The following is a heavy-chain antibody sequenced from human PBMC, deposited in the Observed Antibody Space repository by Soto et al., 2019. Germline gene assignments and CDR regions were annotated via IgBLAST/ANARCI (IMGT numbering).Heavy chain of an antibody. D-gene: IGHD3-22*01. CDR3: ARCHSDSSGPGYLDS. V-gene: IGHV1-69*06. Sequence: QVRLVQSEAEVKKAGSSVKVSCKASGGTFISDAVTWVRQAPGQGLEWMGGVIPMFPKANYAQKFQGRATITADKSTSTVNMALHSLKSEDTALYYCARCHSDSSGPGYLDSWGQGTLVTVTS. CDR2: VIPMFPKA. CDR1: GGTFISDA. J-gene: IGHJ4*02.